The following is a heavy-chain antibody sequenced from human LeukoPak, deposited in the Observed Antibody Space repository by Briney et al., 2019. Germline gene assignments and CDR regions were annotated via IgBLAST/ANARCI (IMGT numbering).Heavy chain of an antibody. CDR1: GFTFSSYA. D-gene: IGHD3-3*01. CDR3: ARDDPPYYDFWSGYYLDY. Sequence: GGSLRLSCAASGFTFSSYAMHWVRQAPGXXXEWVAVISYDGSNKYYADSVKGRFTISRDNSKNTLYLQMNSLRAEDTAVYYCARDDPPYYDFWSGYYLDYWGQGTLVTVSS. J-gene: IGHJ4*02. V-gene: IGHV3-30-3*01. CDR2: ISYDGSNK.